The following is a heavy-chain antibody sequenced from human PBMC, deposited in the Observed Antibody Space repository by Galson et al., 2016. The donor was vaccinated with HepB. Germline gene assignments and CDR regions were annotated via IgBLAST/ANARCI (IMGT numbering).Heavy chain of an antibody. Sequence: SLRLSCAASGFTFDDYAMHWVRQAPGKGLEWVSSISWNSGNIGHADSVKGRFNISRDNAKNSLYLQMNSLRAEDTALYYCARCYLNYFEHWGQGTLVTVSS. V-gene: IGHV3-9*01. D-gene: IGHD3-10*01. CDR3: ARCYLNYFEH. CDR1: GFTFDDYA. J-gene: IGHJ4*02. CDR2: ISWNSGNI.